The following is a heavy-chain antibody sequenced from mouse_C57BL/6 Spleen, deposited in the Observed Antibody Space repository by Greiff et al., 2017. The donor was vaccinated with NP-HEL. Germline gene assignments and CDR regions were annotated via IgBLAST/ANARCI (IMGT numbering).Heavy chain of an antibody. V-gene: IGHV1-54*01. CDR1: GYAFTNYL. CDR2: INPGSGGT. D-gene: IGHD2-5*01. CDR3: ARRGSNYSWFAY. J-gene: IGHJ3*01. Sequence: VQLQESGAELVRPGTSVKVSCKASGYAFTNYLIEWVKQRPGQGLEWIGVINPGSGGTNYNEKFKGKATLTADKSSSTAYMQLSSLTSEDSAVYFCARRGSNYSWFAYWGQGTLVTVSA.